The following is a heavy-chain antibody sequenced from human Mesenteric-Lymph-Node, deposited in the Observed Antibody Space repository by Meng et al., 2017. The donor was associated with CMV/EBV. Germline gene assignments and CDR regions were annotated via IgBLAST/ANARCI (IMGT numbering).Heavy chain of an antibody. J-gene: IGHJ4*02. CDR1: GGSISSSSYY. V-gene: IGHV4-39*07. Sequence: SETLSLTCTVSGGSISSSSYYWGWIRQPPGKGLEWIGSIYYSGSTYYNPSPKSRVTISVDTSKNQFSLKLSSVTAADTAVYYCARDKAAMGIDYWGQGTLVTVSS. D-gene: IGHD5-18*01. CDR2: IYYSGST. CDR3: ARDKAAMGIDY.